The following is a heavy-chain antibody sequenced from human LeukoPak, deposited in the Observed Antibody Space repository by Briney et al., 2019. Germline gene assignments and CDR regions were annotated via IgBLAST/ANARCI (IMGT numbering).Heavy chain of an antibody. CDR2: IIPIFSTA. D-gene: IGHD6-6*01. J-gene: IGHJ5*02. CDR1: GGTFSSYA. Sequence: SVKVSCKASGGTFSSYAISWVRQAPGQGLEWMGGIIPIFSTANYAQKFQGRVTITADESTSTAYMELSSLRSEATAVYYGPRNLVRGYSSSEANNWFDPWGQGTLVTVSS. CDR3: PRNLVRGYSSSEANNWFDP. V-gene: IGHV1-69*13.